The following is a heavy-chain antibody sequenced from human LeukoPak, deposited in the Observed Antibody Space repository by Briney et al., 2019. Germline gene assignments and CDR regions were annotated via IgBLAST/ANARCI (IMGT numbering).Heavy chain of an antibody. V-gene: IGHV1-2*02. J-gene: IGHJ5*02. CDR3: ARDGSSGWSWSWFDP. CDR2: INPNTGGT. D-gene: IGHD6-19*01. CDR1: GYTFTGYY. Sequence: ASVKVSCKASGYTFTGYYMHWVRQAPGQGHEWMGWINPNTGGTNYAQKFQGRVTMTRDTSITTAYMELSRLRSDDTAVYYCARDGSSGWSWSWFDPWGQGTLVTVSS.